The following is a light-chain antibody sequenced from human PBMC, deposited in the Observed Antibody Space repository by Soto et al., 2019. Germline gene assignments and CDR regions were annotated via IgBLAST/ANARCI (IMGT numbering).Light chain of an antibody. J-gene: IGLJ2*01. V-gene: IGLV1-47*01. CDR2: RNN. CDR3: ATWDDSLRGVV. CDR1: VSNIGSNH. Sequence: QTVVTQQPSATWTPGQRVIISCSGSVSNIGSNHVSWYQPLPGTAPKFLIYRNNRRPSGVPDRFSASKSGTSASLAISGLRSEDEGDYYCATWDDSLRGVVFGGGTKLTVL.